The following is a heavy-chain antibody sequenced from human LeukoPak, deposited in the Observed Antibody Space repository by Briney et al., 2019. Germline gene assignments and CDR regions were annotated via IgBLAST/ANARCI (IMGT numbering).Heavy chain of an antibody. V-gene: IGHV3-7*01. D-gene: IGHD3-22*01. Sequence: PGGSLRLSCAASGFTFSSYWMTWVRQAPGKGLEWVGNIKRDGSERYYVDSVKGRFTISRDNAKNSLYLQMNSLRAEDTAVYYCARDRSSGCFDYWGQGTLVTVSS. CDR3: ARDRSSGCFDY. CDR2: IKRDGSER. CDR1: GFTFSSYW. J-gene: IGHJ4*02.